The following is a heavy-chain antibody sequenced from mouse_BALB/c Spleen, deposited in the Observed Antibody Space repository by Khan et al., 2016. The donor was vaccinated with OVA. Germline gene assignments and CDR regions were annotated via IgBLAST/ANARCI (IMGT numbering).Heavy chain of an antibody. CDR1: GFTFSSYS. D-gene: IGHD4-1*01. J-gene: IGHJ3*01. Sequence: EVQLQESGGDLVKPGGSLKLSCAASGFTFSSYSMPWVRQTPDKRLEWVATISSGGDYTYYPDNVKGRFTISRDNAKNTLYLQMSSLKSEDTAMYYCASHLTGSFTYWGQGTLVTVSA. V-gene: IGHV5-6*01. CDR2: ISSGGDYT. CDR3: ASHLTGSFTY.